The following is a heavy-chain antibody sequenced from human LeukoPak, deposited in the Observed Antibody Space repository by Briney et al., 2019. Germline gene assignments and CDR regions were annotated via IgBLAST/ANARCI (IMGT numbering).Heavy chain of an antibody. V-gene: IGHV3-21*01. J-gene: IGHJ4*02. D-gene: IGHD6-13*01. CDR2: ISSSSSYI. Sequence: PGGSLRLSCAASGFTFSSYSMNWVRQAPGKGLEWVSSISSSSSYIYYADSVKGRFTISRDNAKNSLYLQMNSLRAEDTAVYYCARAVGIAAAAPFDYWGQGTLVTVSS. CDR1: GFTFSSYS. CDR3: ARAVGIAAAAPFDY.